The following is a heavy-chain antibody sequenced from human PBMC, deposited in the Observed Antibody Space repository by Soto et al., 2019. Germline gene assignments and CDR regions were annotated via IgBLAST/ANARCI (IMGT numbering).Heavy chain of an antibody. J-gene: IGHJ4*02. V-gene: IGHV3-23*01. D-gene: IGHD6-13*01. CDR1: GFTFSSYA. CDR2: ISGSGNTS. CDR3: AKDRGRTWYEDY. Sequence: EVQLLESGGGLVQPGGSLRLSCAASGFTFSSYAMTWVRQAPGKGLEWVSAISGSGNTSYYADSVKGRFTISRDSSKKMLYLQMNSLSPDDTAVYYCAKDRGRTWYEDYWGQGTLVTVSS.